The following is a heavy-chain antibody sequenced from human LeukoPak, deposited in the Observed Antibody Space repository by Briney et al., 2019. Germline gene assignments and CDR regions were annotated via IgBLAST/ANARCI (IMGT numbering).Heavy chain of an antibody. D-gene: IGHD3-9*01. CDR3: VRDWDHFDFDS. V-gene: IGHV3-33*01. J-gene: IGHJ5*01. CDR2: IWYDGSNK. CDR1: GFTFSSYG. Sequence: PGGSLRLPCAASGFTFSSYGMHWVRQAPGKGLEWVAVIWYDGSNKYYADSVKGRFTISRDNSKNTLYLQMKSLRAEDTAVYYCVRDWDHFDFDSWGLGTLVTVSS.